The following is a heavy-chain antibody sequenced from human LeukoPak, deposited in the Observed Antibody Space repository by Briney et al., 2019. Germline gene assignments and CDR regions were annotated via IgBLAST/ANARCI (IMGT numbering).Heavy chain of an antibody. V-gene: IGHV3-23*01. Sequence: GGPLRLSCAAPGISFGNYGMSWARQAQGRGLEWAAGISGGGGGTNYADYVQGRFTISTDKPKNTLYLQKNRLRPDDPAVYFCAKRGVVIRVILVGFHKEAYYFDSWGQGALVTVSS. J-gene: IGHJ4*02. D-gene: IGHD3-22*01. CDR3: AKRGVVIRVILVGFHKEAYYFDS. CDR2: ISGGGGGT. CDR1: GISFGNYG.